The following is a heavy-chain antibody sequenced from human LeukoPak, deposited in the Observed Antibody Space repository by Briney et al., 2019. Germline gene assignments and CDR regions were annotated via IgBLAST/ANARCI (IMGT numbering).Heavy chain of an antibody. D-gene: IGHD5-24*01. Sequence: ASVKVSCKASGYTITNNYMHWVRQAPGQGLEWMGVINPSGTRTSYAQKFQGRITMSRDTSTSTVYMELSSLRSEDTAFYYCATDHSMANTAWWFDPWGQGTLVTVSS. CDR3: ATDHSMANTAWWFDP. V-gene: IGHV1-46*01. J-gene: IGHJ5*02. CDR1: GYTITNNY. CDR2: INPSGTRT.